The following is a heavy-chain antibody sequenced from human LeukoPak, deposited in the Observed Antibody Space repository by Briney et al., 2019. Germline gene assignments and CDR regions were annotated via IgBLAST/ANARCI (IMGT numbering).Heavy chain of an antibody. V-gene: IGHV3-21*01. Sequence: SGGSLRLSCAASGFTFSSYSTNWVRQAPGKGLEWVSSISSSSSYIYYADSVKGRFTISRDNAKNSLYLQMNSLRAEDTAVYYCARGRPRELDYWGQGTLVTVSS. CDR3: ARGRPRELDY. CDR2: ISSSSSYI. J-gene: IGHJ4*02. D-gene: IGHD1-26*01. CDR1: GFTFSSYS.